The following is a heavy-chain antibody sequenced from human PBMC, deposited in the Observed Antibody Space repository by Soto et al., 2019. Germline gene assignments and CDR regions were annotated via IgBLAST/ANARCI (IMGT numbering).Heavy chain of an antibody. D-gene: IGHD2-21*01. J-gene: IGHJ6*02. V-gene: IGHV1-69*08. Sequence: QVQLVQSGAELKKTGSSVKVSCRASGDTFSSYVVNWVRQAPGRGLEWMGRIITVLGTTDYAQNFKGRVTITAEKSTKTVYMELSSLRSEDTAVYYCARRRYCGYDCYHKHYYGMDVWGQWTTVTVAS. CDR3: ARRRYCGYDCYHKHYYGMDV. CDR2: IITVLGTT. CDR1: GDTFSSYV.